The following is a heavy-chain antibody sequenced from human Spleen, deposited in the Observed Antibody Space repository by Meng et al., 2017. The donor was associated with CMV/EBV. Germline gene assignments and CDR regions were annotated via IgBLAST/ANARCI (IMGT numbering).Heavy chain of an antibody. Sequence: SVKVSCKASGGTFSSYAISWVRQAPGQGLEWMGGIIPILGIANHAQKFQDRVSINADKLTSTAYVELSSQRYEDTALYYCTIPYDSDAFDIWGQGTMVTVSS. J-gene: IGHJ3*02. CDR2: IIPILGIA. CDR3: TIPYDSDAFDI. D-gene: IGHD3-3*01. V-gene: IGHV1-69*10. CDR1: GGTFSSYA.